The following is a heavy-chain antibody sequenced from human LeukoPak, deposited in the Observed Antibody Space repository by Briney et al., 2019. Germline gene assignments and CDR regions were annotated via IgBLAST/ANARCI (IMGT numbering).Heavy chain of an antibody. J-gene: IGHJ6*03. Sequence: SETLSLTCTVSGGSIGTYYWSWVRQSPGKGLEWIGYIYVTGNRYNPYLQSRVTISVDTSRNQFFLKMSSVTAADTAVYYCAKHIGGGIEDMDVWGKGTKVTVSS. D-gene: IGHD3-16*02. CDR1: GGSIGTYY. CDR2: IYVTGN. CDR3: AKHIGGGIEDMDV. V-gene: IGHV4-59*08.